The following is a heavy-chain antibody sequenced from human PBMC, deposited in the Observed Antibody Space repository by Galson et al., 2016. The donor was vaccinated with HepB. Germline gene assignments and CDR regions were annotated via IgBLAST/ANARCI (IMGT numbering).Heavy chain of an antibody. CDR3: VRTVSVGARPGRHHDH. CDR1: GFTFSSYA. V-gene: IGHV3-23*01. J-gene: IGHJ4*02. Sequence: SLRLSCAASGFTFSSYAMTWVRQAPGKGLEWVSDISSSGDSTYYADSVKGRFTISRDNSKDSLYLQMNSLRPDDTAVYYCVRTVSVGARPGRHHDHWGQGTVVTVSS. CDR2: ISSSGDST. D-gene: IGHD1-26*01.